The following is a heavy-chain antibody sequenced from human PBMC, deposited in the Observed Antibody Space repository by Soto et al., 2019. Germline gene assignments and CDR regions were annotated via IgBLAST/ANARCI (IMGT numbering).Heavy chain of an antibody. J-gene: IGHJ4*02. CDR3: AVPGAGDFDY. Sequence: PSETLSLTCAVSCASISTNNWWSWVRQPPGKGLEWIGEVYHSGSTNCNPSLKSRVTISIDKSKNQFSLRLTSMTAADTAVYYCAVPGAGDFDYWSQGTLVTVPS. V-gene: IGHV4-4*02. CDR1: CASISTNNW. CDR2: VYHSGST. D-gene: IGHD6-13*01.